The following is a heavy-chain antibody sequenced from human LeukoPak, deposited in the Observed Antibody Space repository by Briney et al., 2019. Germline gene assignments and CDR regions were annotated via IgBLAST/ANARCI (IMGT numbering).Heavy chain of an antibody. CDR2: ITGDGSNT. J-gene: IGHJ4*02. V-gene: IGHV3-74*01. CDR1: GFTFSAYW. CDR3: AKSGDGDFDS. Sequence: GGSLRLSCAASGFTFSAYWMHWVRQGPGKGLLWVSHITGDGSNTNYADSVKGRFTISRDNAKNTLYLQLNSLRPEDSAVYYCAKSGDGDFDSWGQGTLVTVSS. D-gene: IGHD1-26*01.